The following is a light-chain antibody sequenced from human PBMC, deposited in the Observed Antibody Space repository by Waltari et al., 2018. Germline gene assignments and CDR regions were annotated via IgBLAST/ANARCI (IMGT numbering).Light chain of an antibody. Sequence: SYVLTQPPSESVAPGKAARITCGGNRIGSRSVHWYQQKPGQAPVLVIYYDSDRPSGIPERISGSKSGNTATLTISRVEAGDEAAYYCQLWESGSDRVVFGGGTKLTVL. CDR2: YDS. CDR1: RIGSRS. V-gene: IGLV3-21*01. J-gene: IGLJ2*01. CDR3: QLWESGSDRVV.